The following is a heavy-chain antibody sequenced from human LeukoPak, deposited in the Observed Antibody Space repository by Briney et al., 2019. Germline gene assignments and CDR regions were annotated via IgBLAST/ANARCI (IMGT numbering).Heavy chain of an antibody. V-gene: IGHV1-2*02. J-gene: IGHJ4*02. CDR1: GYTFTGYY. Sequence: ASVKVSCKASGYTFTGYYMHWVRQAPGQGLEWMGWINPNSGGTNYAQKFQGRVTMTRDASISTAYMELSRLRSDDTAVYYCARLGDTLTGYPQDYWGQGTLVTVSS. CDR2: INPNSGGT. CDR3: ARLGDTLTGYPQDY. D-gene: IGHD3-9*01.